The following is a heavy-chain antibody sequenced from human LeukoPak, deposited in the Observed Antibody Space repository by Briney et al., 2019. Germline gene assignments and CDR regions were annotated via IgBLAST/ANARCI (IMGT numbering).Heavy chain of an antibody. D-gene: IGHD5-12*01. CDR1: GGSISNFY. CDR2: IYYSGDT. V-gene: IGHV4-59*01. CDR3: AREGYSGHDFIY. Sequence: PSETLSLTCTVSGGSISNFYWSWIRQPPGKGLEWIGYIYYSGDTKYNPSLKSRVTISVDTSKNQFSLRLRSVTAADTAVYYCAREGYSGHDFIYWGQGTLVTVSS. J-gene: IGHJ4*02.